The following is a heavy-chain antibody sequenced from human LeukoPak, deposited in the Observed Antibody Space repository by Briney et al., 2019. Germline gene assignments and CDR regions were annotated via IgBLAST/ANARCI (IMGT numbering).Heavy chain of an antibody. CDR2: INPNSGGT. Sequence: ASVKVSCKASGYTFTCYYIHWVRQAPGQGLEWLGRINPNSGGTNYAQKFQGRVTMTRDTSINTAYMELSSLRSDDTAVYYCARESGDGSGSYDYWGQGTLVTVSS. V-gene: IGHV1-2*06. CDR1: GYTFTCYY. J-gene: IGHJ4*02. D-gene: IGHD3-10*01. CDR3: ARESGDGSGSYDY.